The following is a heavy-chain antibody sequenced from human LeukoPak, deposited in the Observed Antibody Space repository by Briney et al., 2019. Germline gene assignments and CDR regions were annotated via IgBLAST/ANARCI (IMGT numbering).Heavy chain of an antibody. D-gene: IGHD6-13*01. V-gene: IGHV3-53*01. CDR2: IYSGGST. CDR3: AREDSSWYYFDY. J-gene: IGHJ4*02. CDR1: GFIFSNYG. Sequence: GGSLRLSCAASGFIFSNYGMRWVRQAPGKGLEWVSVIYSGGSTYYADSVKGRFTISRDNSKNTLYLQMNSLRAEDTAVYYCAREDSSWYYFDYWGQGTLVTVSS.